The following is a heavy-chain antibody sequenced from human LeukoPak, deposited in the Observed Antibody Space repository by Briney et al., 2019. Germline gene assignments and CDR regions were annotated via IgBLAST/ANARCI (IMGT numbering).Heavy chain of an antibody. CDR2: INHSGST. D-gene: IGHD4-17*01. CDR3: ASPTTVTTSAYRAFDI. J-gene: IGHJ3*02. V-gene: IGHV4-34*01. Sequence: SETLSLTCTVSGGSFSDNYWSWIRQPPGKGLEWIGEINHSGSTNYSPSLRSRVTISVDTSKNQFSLNLRSVTAADTAVYYCASPTTVTTSAYRAFDIWGQGTMVTVSA. CDR1: GGSFSDNY.